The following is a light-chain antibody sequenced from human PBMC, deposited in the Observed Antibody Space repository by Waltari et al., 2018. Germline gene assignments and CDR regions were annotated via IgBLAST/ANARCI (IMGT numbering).Light chain of an antibody. V-gene: IGKV1-5*03. CDR3: QQYSSFST. Sequence: IEATLSPSHLSVYLGDRVTISCRASQSVGTWLAWYQQKPGKAPKLLIYMASSLESGVPSRFSGSGSGTEFTLTISSLQPDDFATYSCQQYSSFSTFGQGTKVDI. J-gene: IGKJ2*01. CDR1: QSVGTW. CDR2: MAS.